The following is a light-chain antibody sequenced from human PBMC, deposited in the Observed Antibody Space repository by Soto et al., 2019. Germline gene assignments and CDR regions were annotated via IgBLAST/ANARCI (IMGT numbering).Light chain of an antibody. J-gene: IGKJ2*01. V-gene: IGKV3-15*01. Sequence: EIVMTQSPATLSVSPGGSATLSCRASQHVSSNFAWYRQKPGQAPTLLIYRASTRATGIPARFSGSGSGTEFTHTISSMQSDDLAVYYCQQYNNWTYTFGQGTNLEIK. CDR2: RAS. CDR1: QHVSSN. CDR3: QQYNNWTYT.